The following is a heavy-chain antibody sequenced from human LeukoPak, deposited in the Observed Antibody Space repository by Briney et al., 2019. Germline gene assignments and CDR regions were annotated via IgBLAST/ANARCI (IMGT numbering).Heavy chain of an antibody. CDR3: ARGGSYGDY. V-gene: IGHV3-7*04. J-gene: IGHJ4*02. D-gene: IGHD3-16*01. Sequence: GGSLRLSCAASGFTFSRHYMTWVRQAPGKGLEWVANVKQDGSDKFYVDSVKGRFTTSRDNAKNTLYLQMNRLRVEDTAVYYCARGGSYGDYWGQGILVTVSS. CDR1: GFTFSRHY. CDR2: VKQDGSDK.